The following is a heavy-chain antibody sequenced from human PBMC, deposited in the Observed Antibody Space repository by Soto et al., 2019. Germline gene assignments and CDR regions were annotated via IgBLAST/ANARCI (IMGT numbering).Heavy chain of an antibody. Sequence: SGPTLVNPTQTLTLTCTFSGFSLSTSGMCVSWIRQPPGKALEWLALIDWDDDKYYSTSLKTRLTISKDTSKNQVVLTMTNMDPVDTATYYCARSKKYYYGSGSYYNYGPFDYWGQGTLVTVSS. CDR2: IDWDDDK. V-gene: IGHV2-70*01. D-gene: IGHD3-10*01. CDR1: GFSLSTSGMC. CDR3: ARSKKYYYGSGSYYNYGPFDY. J-gene: IGHJ4*02.